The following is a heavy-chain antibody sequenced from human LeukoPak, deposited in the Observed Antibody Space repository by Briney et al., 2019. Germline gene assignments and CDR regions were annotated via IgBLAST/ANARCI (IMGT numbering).Heavy chain of an antibody. CDR1: GFTFNNSW. CDR3: ASPRSGDRGGYHDPCDM. Sequence: GGSLRLSCAGSGFTFNNSWMHWVRQAPGKGLVWVSRINSDGTRSYADSVKGRFTISRDNAKNTLFLQMNSLRVEDTAVYFCASPRSGDRGGYHDPCDMWGQGTMVTVSS. D-gene: IGHD3-22*01. J-gene: IGHJ3*02. V-gene: IGHV3-74*01. CDR2: INSDGTR.